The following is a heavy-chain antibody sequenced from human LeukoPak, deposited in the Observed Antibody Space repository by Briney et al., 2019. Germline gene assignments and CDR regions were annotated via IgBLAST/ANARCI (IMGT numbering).Heavy chain of an antibody. J-gene: IGHJ4*02. Sequence: PGGSLTLSCAASGFTFRIYGMHWLRQAPGKGLEWVAVISYDGSNKYYADSVKGRFTISRDNSKNTLYLQMNSLRAEDTAVYYCAKDQRDDILTGYYDYYFDYWGQGTLVTVSS. CDR1: GFTFRIYG. CDR3: AKDQRDDILTGYYDYYFDY. CDR2: ISYDGSNK. D-gene: IGHD3-9*01. V-gene: IGHV3-30*18.